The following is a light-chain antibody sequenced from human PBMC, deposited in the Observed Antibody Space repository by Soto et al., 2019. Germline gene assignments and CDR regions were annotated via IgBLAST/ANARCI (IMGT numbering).Light chain of an antibody. CDR1: QDINKY. Sequence: DIQMTQSPSSLSASVGDRVTITCQASQDINKYLNWYQQKPGTAPKVLIFDASTLETGVPSRFSGSGSGTDFTFTISSLQPEDIATYYCQQYDDLPLTFGGGTKVEVK. J-gene: IGKJ4*01. CDR3: QQYDDLPLT. V-gene: IGKV1-33*01. CDR2: DAS.